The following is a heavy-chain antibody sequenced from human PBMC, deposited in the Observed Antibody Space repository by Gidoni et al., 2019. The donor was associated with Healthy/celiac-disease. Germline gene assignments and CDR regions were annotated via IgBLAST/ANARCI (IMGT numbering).Heavy chain of an antibody. CDR2: IYSSGST. V-gene: IGHV4-31*03. CDR1: GGSISSGGYY. J-gene: IGHJ4*02. CDR3: ARESYGDYGFDY. D-gene: IGHD4-17*01. Sequence: QVQLQESGQGLVKPAQTLSLTCTVSGGSISSGGYYWSWIRQHPGKGLEWIGYIYSSGSTYYNPSLKSRVTISVDTSKNQFSLKLSSVTAADTAVYYCARESYGDYGFDYWGQGTLVTVSS.